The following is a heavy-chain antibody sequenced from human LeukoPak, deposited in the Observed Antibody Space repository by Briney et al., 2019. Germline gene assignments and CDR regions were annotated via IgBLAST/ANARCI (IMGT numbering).Heavy chain of an antibody. CDR3: ARVEGIAVAGTNYYYMDV. D-gene: IGHD6-19*01. J-gene: IGHJ6*03. CDR2: ISSSSRYI. V-gene: IGHV3-21*01. CDR1: GFTFSSYS. Sequence: GGSLRLSCAASGFTFSSYSMNWVRQAPGKGLEWVSSISSSSRYIYYADSVKGRFTISRDNAKNSLYLQMNSLRAEDTAVYYCARVEGIAVAGTNYYYMDVWGKGTTVTVSS.